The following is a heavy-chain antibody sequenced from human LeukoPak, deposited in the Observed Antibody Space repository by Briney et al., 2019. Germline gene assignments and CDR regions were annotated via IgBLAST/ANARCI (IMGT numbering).Heavy chain of an antibody. CDR2: MNPNSGNT. Sequence: ASVKVSCKASGYTFTSYDINWVRQATGQGLEWMGWMNPNSGNTGYAQKFQGRVTITRNTSMSTAYMELSSLRSEDTAVYYCARRGDSSGYSLDYWGQGTLVTVSS. CDR1: GYTFTSYD. D-gene: IGHD3-22*01. V-gene: IGHV1-8*01. CDR3: ARRGDSSGYSLDY. J-gene: IGHJ4*02.